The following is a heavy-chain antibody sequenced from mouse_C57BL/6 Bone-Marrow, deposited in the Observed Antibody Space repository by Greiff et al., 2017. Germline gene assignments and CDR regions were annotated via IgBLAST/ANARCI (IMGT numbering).Heavy chain of an antibody. CDR3: ARLALLKGY. J-gene: IGHJ2*01. CDR1: GYTFTSYT. CDR2: INPSSGYN. Sequence: QVQLQQSGADLARPGASVKMSCTASGYTFTSYTMHWVKQKPGQGLEWIGYINPSSGYNKYNQKFKDKATLTADKSSSTAYMQLSSLTSEDSADYYCARLALLKGYWGQGTTLTVSS. D-gene: IGHD1-3*01. V-gene: IGHV1-4*01.